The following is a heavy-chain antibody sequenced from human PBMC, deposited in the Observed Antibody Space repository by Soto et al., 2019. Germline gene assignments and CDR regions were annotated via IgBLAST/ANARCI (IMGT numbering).Heavy chain of an antibody. D-gene: IGHD3-10*01. V-gene: IGHV3-33*01. CDR1: GFTFSSYG. Sequence: QVQLVESGGGVVQPGRSLRLSCAASGFTFSSYGMHWVRQAPGKGLEWVAVIWYDGRNKYYVESVKGRFTISRDNSKNTLYLQMNSLRAEDTAVYYCAREGSGRYGMDVWGQGTTVTVSS. CDR2: IWYDGRNK. J-gene: IGHJ6*02. CDR3: AREGSGRYGMDV.